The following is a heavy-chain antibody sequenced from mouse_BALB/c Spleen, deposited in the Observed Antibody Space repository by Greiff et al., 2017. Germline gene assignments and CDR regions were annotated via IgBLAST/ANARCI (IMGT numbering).Heavy chain of an antibody. Sequence: VQLHQSGPGLVQPSQSLSITCTVSGFSLTSYGVHWVRQSPGKGLEWLGVIWSGGSTDYNAAFISRLSISKDNSKSQVFFKMNSLQANDTAIYYCARKKDYYDYALGYWGQGTTLTVSS. CDR2: IWSGGST. CDR1: GFSLTSYG. V-gene: IGHV2-2*02. J-gene: IGHJ2*01. D-gene: IGHD2-4*01. CDR3: ARKKDYYDYALGY.